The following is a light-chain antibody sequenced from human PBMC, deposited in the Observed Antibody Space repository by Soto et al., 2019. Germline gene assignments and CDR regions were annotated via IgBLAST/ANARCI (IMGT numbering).Light chain of an antibody. V-gene: IGLV1-51*01. J-gene: IGLJ2*01. Sequence: QSVLTQPPSVSVAPGQRVTISCSGSASNVGTHFVSWYQQSPGAAPKLLIYDNDERPSEIPDRFSGSKSDTSATLTITGLQTGDEADYYCGTWDSGLTAGVFGGGTQLTVL. CDR3: GTWDSGLTAGV. CDR2: DND. CDR1: ASNVGTHF.